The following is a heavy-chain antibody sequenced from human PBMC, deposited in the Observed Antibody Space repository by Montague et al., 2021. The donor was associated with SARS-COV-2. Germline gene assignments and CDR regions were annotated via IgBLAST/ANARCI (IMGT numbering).Heavy chain of an antibody. D-gene: IGHD1-26*01. V-gene: IGHV3-74*01. Sequence: SLRLSCAASGFAFNNYWMHWVRQAPGKGLVWVSRISSDGSGTTYADSVKGRFTISRDNAKNTLYLQMNSLRAEDTAVYYCARDTDSGSYWDAFDIWGQGTMVTVSS. CDR2: ISSDGSGT. CDR1: GFAFNNYW. CDR3: ARDTDSGSYWDAFDI. J-gene: IGHJ3*02.